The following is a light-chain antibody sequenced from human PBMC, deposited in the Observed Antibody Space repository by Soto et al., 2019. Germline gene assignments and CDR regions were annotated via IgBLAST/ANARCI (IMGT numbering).Light chain of an antibody. Sequence: EVVMTQSPATLSVSPVERATLSCRSSESVSSNLAWYQQRPGQAPRLVIYGASTRATGIPDRFSGGGSGTEFTLTISSLQSEDFAVYXXXQYNSXPXIKFGQGTRLEIK. CDR1: ESVSSN. V-gene: IGKV3-15*01. CDR3: XQYNSXPXIK. CDR2: GAS. J-gene: IGKJ5*01.